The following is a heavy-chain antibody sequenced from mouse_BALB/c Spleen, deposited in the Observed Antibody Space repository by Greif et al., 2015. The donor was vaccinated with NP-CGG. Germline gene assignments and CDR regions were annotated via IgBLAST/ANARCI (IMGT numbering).Heavy chain of an antibody. V-gene: IGHV1-54*01. D-gene: IGHD1-2*01. CDR1: GYAFTNYL. J-gene: IGHJ2*01. CDR3: ARSASYYGFHFDY. CDR2: INPGSGGT. Sequence: VQLQQSGAELVRPGTSVKVSCKASGYAFTNYLIEWVKQRPGQGLEWIGVINPGSGGTNYNEKFKGKATLTADKSSSTAYMQLSSLTSDDSAVYFCARSASYYGFHFDYWGQGTTLTVSS.